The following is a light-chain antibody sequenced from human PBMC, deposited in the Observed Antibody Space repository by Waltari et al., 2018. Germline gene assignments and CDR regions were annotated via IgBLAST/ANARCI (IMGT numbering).Light chain of an antibody. CDR3: QHYGASPFR. CDR2: RAS. Sequence: EIVLTQSPVSLSLSPGERASLPCRASQSINGNYLAWFQQIPGQAPRLLIHRASTRAAGIPDRFSGSGSGADFTLTISRVEPEDFAVYYCQHYGASPFRFGQGTNLEIK. V-gene: IGKV3-20*01. J-gene: IGKJ2*03. CDR1: QSINGNY.